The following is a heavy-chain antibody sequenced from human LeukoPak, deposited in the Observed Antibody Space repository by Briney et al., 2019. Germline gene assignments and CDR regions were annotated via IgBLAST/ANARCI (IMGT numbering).Heavy chain of an antibody. J-gene: IGHJ4*02. Sequence: ASVKVSCKASGYTFTGYYMHWVRQAPGQGLEWMGWINPNSGGTNYAQKFQGRVTMTRDTSISTAYMELGRLRSDDTAVYYCARGNDILSGYYLDFWGQGTLVTVSS. V-gene: IGHV1-2*02. CDR2: INPNSGGT. D-gene: IGHD3-9*01. CDR1: GYTFTGYY. CDR3: ARGNDILSGYYLDF.